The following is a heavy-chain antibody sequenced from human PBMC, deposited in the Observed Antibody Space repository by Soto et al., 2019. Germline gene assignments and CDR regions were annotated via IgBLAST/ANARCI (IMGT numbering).Heavy chain of an antibody. CDR3: AKEVDCSKWLGDCRDY. CDR2: ISGSGGST. CDR1: GFTFSSYA. D-gene: IGHD2-21*02. J-gene: IGHJ4*02. Sequence: GGSLRLSCAASGFTFSSYAMSWVRQAPGKGLEWVSAISGSGGSTYYADSVKGRFTISRDNSKNTLYLQMNSLRAEDTAVYYCAKEVDCSKWLGDCRDYWGPGTLVTVSS. V-gene: IGHV3-23*01.